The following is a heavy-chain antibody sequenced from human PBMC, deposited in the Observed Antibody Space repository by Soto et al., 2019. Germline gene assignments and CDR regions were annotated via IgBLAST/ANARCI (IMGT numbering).Heavy chain of an antibody. CDR1: GYAFTTYG. CDR2: ISAHNGNT. V-gene: IGHV1-18*01. Sequence: QVHLVQSGAEVKKPGASVKVSCKGSGYAFTTYGITWVRQAPGQGLEWMGWISAHNGNTNYAQKLQGRVTVTRDTTTSTAYMELRSMRSDDTAVYYCARGRYGDYWGQGALVTVSS. CDR3: ARGRYGDY. J-gene: IGHJ4*02. D-gene: IGHD1-1*01.